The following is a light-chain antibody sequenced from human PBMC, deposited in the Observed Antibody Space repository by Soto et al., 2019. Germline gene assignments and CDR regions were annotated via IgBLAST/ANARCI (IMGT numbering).Light chain of an antibody. CDR1: QGIRNF. J-gene: IGKJ3*01. V-gene: IGKV1-27*01. Sequence: DIQMTQSPTSLSASVGDSVTITCRASQGIRNFVAWYQQKPGKAPKLLIYAASTLQSGVPSRFSGSGSGTDFALTSNSLQPEDVATYTCQKYRILPVFGPGTKVEIK. CDR2: AAS. CDR3: QKYRILPV.